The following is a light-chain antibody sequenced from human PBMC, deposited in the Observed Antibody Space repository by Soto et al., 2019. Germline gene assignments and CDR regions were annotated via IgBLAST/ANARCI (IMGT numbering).Light chain of an antibody. V-gene: IGKV3-11*01. J-gene: IGKJ5*01. CDR3: QQRSDWPIT. Sequence: EIVMTQSPVTLSVSPGERATLSCRASQSVSSNVAWYQQKPGQAPRLLIYQTSARATGIPGRFSGSGSGTDFTLTISNLEPEDFAVYSCQQRSDWPITFGQGTRLEI. CDR2: QTS. CDR1: QSVSSN.